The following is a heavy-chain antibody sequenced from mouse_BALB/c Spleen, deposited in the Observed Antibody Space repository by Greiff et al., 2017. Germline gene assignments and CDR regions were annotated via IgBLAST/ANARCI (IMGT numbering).Heavy chain of an antibody. D-gene: IGHD1-2*01. Sequence: DVKLVESGGGLVKPGGSLKLSCAASGFAFSSYDMSWVRQTPEKRLEWVAYISSGGGSTYYPDTVKGRFTISRDNAKNTLYLQMSSLKSEDTAMYYCARHGTTAYYYAMDYWGQGTSVTVSS. CDR1: GFAFSSYD. V-gene: IGHV5-12-1*01. J-gene: IGHJ4*01. CDR3: ARHGTTAYYYAMDY. CDR2: ISSGGGST.